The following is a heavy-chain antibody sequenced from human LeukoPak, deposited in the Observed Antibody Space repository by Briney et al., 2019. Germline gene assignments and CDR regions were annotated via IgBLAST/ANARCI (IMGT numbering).Heavy chain of an antibody. CDR2: IYHSGST. V-gene: IGHV4-38-2*01. D-gene: IGHD3-16*01. Sequence: SEILSLTCVVSDFSISSGHYWGWIRQPPGKGLEWIGTIYHSGSTYYTPSLQSRVTISVDMSKNQFSLRLSRVTVADTAVYFCARSTFSHARTGGYDYWGQGILVTVSS. CDR1: DFSISSGHY. CDR3: ARSTFSHARTGGYDY. J-gene: IGHJ4*02.